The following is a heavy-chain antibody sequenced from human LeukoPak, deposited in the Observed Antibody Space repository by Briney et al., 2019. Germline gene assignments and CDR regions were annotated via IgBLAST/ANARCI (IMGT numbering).Heavy chain of an antibody. CDR2: IYYSGST. J-gene: IGHJ4*02. CDR3: ARDGVDCGGDCYTHYFDY. V-gene: IGHV4-59*01. CDR1: GGSISSYY. D-gene: IGHD2-21*02. Sequence: SETLSLTCTVSGGSISSYYWSWIRQPPGKGLEWIGYIYYSGSTNYNPSLKSRVTISVDTSKNQFSLKLSSVTAADTVVYYCARDGVDCGGDCYTHYFDYWGQGPRSPSPQ.